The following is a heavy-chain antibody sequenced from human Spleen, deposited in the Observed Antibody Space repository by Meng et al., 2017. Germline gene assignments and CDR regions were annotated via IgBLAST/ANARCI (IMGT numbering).Heavy chain of an antibody. CDR1: GFTFSNAW. J-gene: IGHJ4*02. D-gene: IGHD3-9*01. CDR2: IKPDGSEK. Sequence: GESLKISCAASGFTFSNAWMSWVRQAPGKGLEWVANIKPDGSEKTYVDSVKGRFTISRDNAKNLVYLQMNSLRVEDTAVYYCARDFDWGQGTLVTVSS. V-gene: IGHV3-7*01. CDR3: ARDFD.